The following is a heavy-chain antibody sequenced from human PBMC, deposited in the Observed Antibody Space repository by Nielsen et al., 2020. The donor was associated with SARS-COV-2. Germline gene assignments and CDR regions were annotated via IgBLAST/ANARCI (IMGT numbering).Heavy chain of an antibody. J-gene: IGHJ4*02. Sequence: GGSLRLSCAASGFTFSTYGIHWVRQAPGKGLEWVANINGDGLVKLYVDSVKGRFTISRDNAQKSVYLQMNSLRAEDTAVYYCANGVRGAYWGQGTLVTVSS. D-gene: IGHD3-10*01. V-gene: IGHV3-7*05. CDR2: INGDGLVK. CDR1: GFTFSTYG. CDR3: ANGVRGAY.